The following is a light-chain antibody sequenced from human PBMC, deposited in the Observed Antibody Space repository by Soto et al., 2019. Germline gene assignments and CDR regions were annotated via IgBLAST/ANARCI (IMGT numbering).Light chain of an antibody. J-gene: IGLJ1*01. CDR3: SSYITSTTYV. Sequence: QSVLTQPASVSGSPGQSITISCTGTSSDVGGYNYVSWYQQHPGRAPKLLIYEVSNRPSGVSNRFSGSKSGNTASLTISGLQAEDEAAYYCSSYITSTTYVFGTGTKGTVL. CDR1: SSDVGGYNY. CDR2: EVS. V-gene: IGLV2-14*01.